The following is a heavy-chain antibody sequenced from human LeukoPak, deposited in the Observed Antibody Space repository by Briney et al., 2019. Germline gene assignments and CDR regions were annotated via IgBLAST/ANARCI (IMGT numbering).Heavy chain of an antibody. J-gene: IGHJ5*02. V-gene: IGHV1-69*02. Sequence: ASVKVSCKASGGTFSSYTISWVRQAPGQGLEWMGRIIPILGIANYAQKFQGRVTITADKSTSTAYMELSSLRSEDTAVYHCARSHSRAVPAANPLWGWFDPWGQGTLVTVSS. CDR2: IIPILGIA. D-gene: IGHD2-2*01. CDR3: ARSHSRAVPAANPLWGWFDP. CDR1: GGTFSSYT.